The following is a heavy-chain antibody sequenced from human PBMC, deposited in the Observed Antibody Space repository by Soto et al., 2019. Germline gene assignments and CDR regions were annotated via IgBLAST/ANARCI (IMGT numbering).Heavy chain of an antibody. V-gene: IGHV1-69*13. D-gene: IGHD3-22*01. CDR3: GRGMDSGVYASFDY. J-gene: IGHJ4*02. CDR2: IIPIFGTA. CDR1: GGTFSSYA. Sequence: SVKVSCKASGGTFSSYAISWVRQAPGQGLEWMGGIIPIFGTANYAQKFQGRVTITADESTSTAYMELSSLRSEDTAVYYCGRGMDSGVYASFDYGGRGPLVTVSS.